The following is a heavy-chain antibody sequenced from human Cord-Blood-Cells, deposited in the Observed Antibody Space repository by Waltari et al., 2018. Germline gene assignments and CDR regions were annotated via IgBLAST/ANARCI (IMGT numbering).Heavy chain of an antibody. CDR1: GGSLRSSRYY. Sequence: QLQLQESGPGLVQPSETLSLTCTVSGGSLRSSRYYWGWVRQPPGQGLEWIGSIYYSGSTYYNPSLKSRVTISVDTSKDEFSLKLSSVTAADTAVYYCARTIRFLEWLSPFDYWGQGTLVTVSS. CDR2: IYYSGST. V-gene: IGHV4-39*01. J-gene: IGHJ4*02. CDR3: ARTIRFLEWLSPFDY. D-gene: IGHD3-3*01.